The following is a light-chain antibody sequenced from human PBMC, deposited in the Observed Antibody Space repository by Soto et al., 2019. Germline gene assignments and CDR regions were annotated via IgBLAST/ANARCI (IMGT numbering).Light chain of an antibody. CDR2: QAS. Sequence: DIRMTQSPSALSASVGDRVTITCRASQSISSWLAWYQQKPGKAPKLLIYQASSLENGVPSRFSGSGSGTEFSLTISSLQPDDFATYYCQQYSSHSPFGQGTKVDIK. CDR3: QQYSSHSP. J-gene: IGKJ1*01. V-gene: IGKV1-5*03. CDR1: QSISSW.